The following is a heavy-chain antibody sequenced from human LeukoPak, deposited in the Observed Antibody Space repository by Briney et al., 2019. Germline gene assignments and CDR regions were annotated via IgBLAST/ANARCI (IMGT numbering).Heavy chain of an antibody. Sequence: PGGSLRLSCAASGFTFSSYAMSWVRQAPGKGLEWVSAISGSGGSTYYADSVKGRFTISRDNSKNTLYLQMNRLRAEDTAVYYCAKLPLQDYRGNWFDPWGQGTLVTVSS. J-gene: IGHJ5*02. D-gene: IGHD4-11*01. V-gene: IGHV3-23*01. CDR3: AKLPLQDYRGNWFDP. CDR2: ISGSGGST. CDR1: GFTFSSYA.